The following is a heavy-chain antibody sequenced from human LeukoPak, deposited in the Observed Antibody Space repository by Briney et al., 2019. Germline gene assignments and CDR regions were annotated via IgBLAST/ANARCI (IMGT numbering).Heavy chain of an antibody. CDR1: GFTLGDYA. Sequence: GGSLRLSCVASGFTLGDYAMTWVRQRPGKGLEWVSSISKSGDRTYSADSVKGRFTISRDNSRNTLYLQMSSLRAEDTAVYYCPKDPWTLDGDYGDSWGQGTLVTVSS. D-gene: IGHD4-17*01. CDR2: ISKSGDRT. CDR3: PKDPWTLDGDYGDS. V-gene: IGHV3-23*01. J-gene: IGHJ1*01.